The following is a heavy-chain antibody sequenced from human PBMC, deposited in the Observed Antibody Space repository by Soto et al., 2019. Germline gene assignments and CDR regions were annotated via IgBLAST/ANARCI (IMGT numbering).Heavy chain of an antibody. CDR3: ARHLGADFRNWFVDL. D-gene: IGHD3-10*01. J-gene: IGHJ2*01. Sequence: QVQLVQSGAEVKKPGSSVKISCRAPGDSFNNFALSWVRQAPGLGLEWMGGIIPILATPTYAPKFQDRVTFTADESTPTAYMELSTLRSDDTAVYYCARHLGADFRNWFVDLWGRGTLVTVSS. CDR2: IIPILATP. CDR1: GDSFNNFA. V-gene: IGHV1-69*12.